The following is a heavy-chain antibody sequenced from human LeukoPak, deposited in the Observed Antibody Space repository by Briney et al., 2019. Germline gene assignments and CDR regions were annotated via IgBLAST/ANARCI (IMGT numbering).Heavy chain of an antibody. CDR3: ARRDCSGGSCSYFDY. D-gene: IGHD2-15*01. V-gene: IGHV4-30-2*01. J-gene: IGHJ4*02. Sequence: SETLSLTCAVSGGSISSGGYSWSWIRQPPGKGLEWIGYIYHSGSTYYNPSLKSRVTISVDRSKNQFSLKLSSVTAADTAVYYCARRDCSGGSCSYFDYWGQGTLVTVSS. CDR2: IYHSGST. CDR1: GGSISSGGYS.